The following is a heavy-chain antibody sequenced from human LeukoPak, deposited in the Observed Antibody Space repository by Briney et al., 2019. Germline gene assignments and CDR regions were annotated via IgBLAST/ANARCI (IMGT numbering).Heavy chain of an antibody. Sequence: SETLSLTCTVSGGSISSSSYYWGWIRQPPGKGLEWIGSIYYSGSTYYNPSLKGRVTISVDTSKNQFSLKLSSVTAADTAVYYCARSSYYDFWSGSRNYFDYWGQGTLVTVSS. CDR3: ARSSYYDFWSGSRNYFDY. CDR1: GGSISSSSYY. D-gene: IGHD3-3*01. V-gene: IGHV4-39*07. J-gene: IGHJ4*02. CDR2: IYYSGST.